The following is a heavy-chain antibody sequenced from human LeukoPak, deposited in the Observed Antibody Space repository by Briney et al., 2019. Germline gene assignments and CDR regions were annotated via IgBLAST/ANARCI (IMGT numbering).Heavy chain of an antibody. CDR2: ISGGGERT. J-gene: IGHJ1*01. Sequence: PGGSQRLSCAASGIVFSNTAMNWARQSPGRGLEWVSAISGGGERTFYADPVKGRFTISRDNSKNTLYLQMNSLRAEDTAVYYCAKARYYDSSGLGQHWGQGTLVTVSS. CDR1: GIVFSNTA. V-gene: IGHV3-23*01. D-gene: IGHD3-22*01. CDR3: AKARYYDSSGLGQH.